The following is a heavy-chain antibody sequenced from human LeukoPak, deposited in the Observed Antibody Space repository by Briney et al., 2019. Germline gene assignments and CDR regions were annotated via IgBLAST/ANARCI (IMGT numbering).Heavy chain of an antibody. V-gene: IGHV4-59*12. CDR2: IYYSGNT. J-gene: IGHJ4*02. D-gene: IGHD3-16*02. CDR1: GGSISSYY. CDR3: ARFTRAGATLYYFDY. Sequence: SETLSLTCTVSGGSISSYYWSWIRQPPGKGLEWIGSIYYSGNTYYNPSLKSRVTISVDTSKNQFSLKLSSVTAADTAVYYCARFTRAGATLYYFDYWGQGTLVTVSS.